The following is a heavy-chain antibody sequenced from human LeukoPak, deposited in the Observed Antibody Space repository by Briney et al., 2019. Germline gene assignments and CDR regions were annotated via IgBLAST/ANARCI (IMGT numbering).Heavy chain of an antibody. J-gene: IGHJ4*02. CDR3: ARLRHYYDSSGYHHDY. D-gene: IGHD3-22*01. CDR2: ISAYNGNT. V-gene: IGHV1-18*01. Sequence: GASVKVSCKASGYTVTSYCISWVRQAPGQGLELMGWISAYNGNTNYEQKLQGRVTMTTDTSTSTAYMELRSLRSDDTAVYYCARLRHYYDSSGYHHDYWGQGTLVTVSS. CDR1: GYTVTSYC.